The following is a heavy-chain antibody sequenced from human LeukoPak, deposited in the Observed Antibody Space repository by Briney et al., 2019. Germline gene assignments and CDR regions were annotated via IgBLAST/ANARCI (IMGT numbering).Heavy chain of an antibody. J-gene: IGHJ4*02. Sequence: GGSRRLSCAASGFTFSSYSMNWVRQAPGKGLEWVSPISSSSSYIYYADSVKGRFTISRDNAKNSLYLQMNSLRAEDTAVYYCAREGGDIVVPAAPFDYWGQGTLVTVSS. V-gene: IGHV3-21*01. CDR2: ISSSSSYI. D-gene: IGHD2-2*01. CDR1: GFTFSSYS. CDR3: AREGGDIVVPAAPFDY.